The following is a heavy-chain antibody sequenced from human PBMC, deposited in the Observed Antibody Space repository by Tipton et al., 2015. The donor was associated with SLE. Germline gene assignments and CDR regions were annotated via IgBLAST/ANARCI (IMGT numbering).Heavy chain of an antibody. J-gene: IGHJ3*02. V-gene: IGHV5-51*01. CDR1: GYSFTSYW. D-gene: IGHD6-13*01. CDR2: IYPGDSDT. CDR3: ARRRYSSSWSRPDAFDI. Sequence: SLRLSCKGSGYSFTSYWIGWVRQMPGKGLEWMGIIYPGDSDTRYSPSFQGQVTISADKSISTAYLQWSSLKASDTAMCYCARRRYSSSWSRPDAFDIWGQGTMVTVSS.